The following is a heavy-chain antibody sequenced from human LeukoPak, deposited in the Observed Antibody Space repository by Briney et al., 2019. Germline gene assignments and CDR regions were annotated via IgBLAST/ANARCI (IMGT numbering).Heavy chain of an antibody. Sequence: GGSLRLSCAASGFTVSSNYMSWVRQAPGKGLEWVSVIYSGGSTYYADSVKGRFTISRDNSKNTLYLQMNSLRAEGTAVYYCARQGELAARPGWFMYWGQGTLVTVSS. V-gene: IGHV3-53*01. CDR2: IYSGGST. J-gene: IGHJ4*02. D-gene: IGHD6-6*01. CDR1: GFTVSSNY. CDR3: ARQGELAARPGWFMY.